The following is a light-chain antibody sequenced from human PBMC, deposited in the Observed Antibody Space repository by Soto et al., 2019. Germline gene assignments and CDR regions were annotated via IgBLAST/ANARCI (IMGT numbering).Light chain of an antibody. CDR2: GAV. CDR3: QQLNNFPPFT. CDR1: QGISNY. Sequence: IQLTQSPSSLSASIGDRVTITCRASQGISNYLAWYQQKPGKAPKLLIYGAVTLQSGVPSRFSGSGSGTDFTLTISSLQPEDLATYYCQQLNNFPPFTFGPGTQVDLK. V-gene: IGKV1-9*01. J-gene: IGKJ3*01.